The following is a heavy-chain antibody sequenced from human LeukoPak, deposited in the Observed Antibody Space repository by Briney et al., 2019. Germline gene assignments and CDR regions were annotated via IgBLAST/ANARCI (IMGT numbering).Heavy chain of an antibody. CDR3: ARDLKDIPHY. CDR1: GLTLSSYW. CDR2: INEDGSGK. J-gene: IGHJ4*02. Sequence: GASLRLSCAVSGLTLSSYWMSWVRQAPGKGLEWLANINEDGSGKYYKDSVKGRFTDSRDNAKNSLYLQLNSLGAEDRAVYYCARDLKDIPHYWGQGVLVTVSS. D-gene: IGHD2-15*01. V-gene: IGHV3-7*01.